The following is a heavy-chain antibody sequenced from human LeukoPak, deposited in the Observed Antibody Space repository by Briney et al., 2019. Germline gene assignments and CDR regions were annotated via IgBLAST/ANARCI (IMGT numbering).Heavy chain of an antibody. CDR1: GFTFSSYS. CDR2: VSSSGTTT. CDR3: ARDSQWLVRGYYYYGMDV. Sequence: GGSLRLSCAASGFTFSSYSVIWARQAPGKGLEWVSYVSSSGTTTYYADSVKGRFTISRDNAKNSLYLQMNSLRDEDTAVYYCARDSQWLVRGYYYYGMDVWGQGTTVTVSS. V-gene: IGHV3-48*02. J-gene: IGHJ6*02. D-gene: IGHD6-19*01.